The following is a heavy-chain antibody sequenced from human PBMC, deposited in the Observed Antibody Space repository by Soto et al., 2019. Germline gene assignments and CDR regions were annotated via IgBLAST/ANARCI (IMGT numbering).Heavy chain of an antibody. CDR3: ARARGRSSGWGACYYYGLDV. J-gene: IGHJ6*02. V-gene: IGHV4-34*01. CDR2: INHGGST. CDR1: GGSFSGYY. D-gene: IGHD6-19*01. Sequence: QVQLQQWGAGLLKPSETLSLTCAVYGGSFSGYYWTWIRQPPGKGLEWIGQINHGGSTIYNPSLKSRVTMSIDTSKNQFSLRLTSVTAAETGVYYCARARGRSSGWGACYYYGLDVWGQGTTVTVSS.